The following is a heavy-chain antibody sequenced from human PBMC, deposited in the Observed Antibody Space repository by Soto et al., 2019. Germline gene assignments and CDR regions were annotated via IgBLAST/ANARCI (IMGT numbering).Heavy chain of an antibody. D-gene: IGHD5-12*01. V-gene: IGHV4-4*02. Sequence: PSETLSLTCAVSRGSISSSNWWSWVRQPPGKGLEWIGEIYHSGSTNYNPSLKSRVTISVDKSKNQFSLKLSSVTAADTAVYYCARGYSGYESAGYYYYMDVWGKGTTVTVSS. CDR1: RGSISSSNW. J-gene: IGHJ6*03. CDR2: IYHSGST. CDR3: ARGYSGYESAGYYYYMDV.